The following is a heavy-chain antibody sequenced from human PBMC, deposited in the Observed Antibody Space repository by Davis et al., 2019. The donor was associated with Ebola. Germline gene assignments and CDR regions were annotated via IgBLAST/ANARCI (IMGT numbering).Heavy chain of an antibody. CDR1: GFTVSSNY. CDR2: IYSGGST. V-gene: IGHV3-53*04. CDR3: ARSSGWDAAFDY. J-gene: IGHJ4*02. D-gene: IGHD6-19*01. Sequence: GESLKISCAASGFTVSSNYMSWVRQAPGKGLEWVPVIYSGGSTYYADSVKGRFTISRHNSKNTLYLQMNSLRAEDTAVYYCARSSGWDAAFDYWGQGTLVTVSS.